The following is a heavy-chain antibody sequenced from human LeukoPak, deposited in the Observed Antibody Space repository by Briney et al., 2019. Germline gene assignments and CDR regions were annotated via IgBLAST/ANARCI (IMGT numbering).Heavy chain of an antibody. CDR3: ARDVHGDYGSGWFDP. J-gene: IGHJ5*02. D-gene: IGHD4-17*01. V-gene: IGHV1-69*05. CDR1: GGTFNNSA. Sequence: SVKVSCKTSGGTFNNSAISWVRQAPGQGLEWLGGIMPLFGTADYAQKFQGRVTITKDESTRTVYLELTNLTSGDTAVYYCARDVHGDYGSGWFDPWGQGTLVSVPS. CDR2: IMPLFGTA.